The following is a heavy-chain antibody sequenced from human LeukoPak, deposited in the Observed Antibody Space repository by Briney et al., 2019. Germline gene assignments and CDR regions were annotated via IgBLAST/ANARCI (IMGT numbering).Heavy chain of an antibody. CDR1: GGSFSGYY. J-gene: IGHJ5*02. CDR3: ARDCDWFDP. D-gene: IGHD2-21*01. CDR2: INHSGST. V-gene: IGHV4-34*01. Sequence: KPSETLSLTCVVYGGSFSGYYWSWIRQPPGKGLEWIGEINHSGSTNYNPSLKSRVTISVDTSKNQFSLKLSSVTAADTAVYYCARDCDWFDPWGQGTLVTVSS.